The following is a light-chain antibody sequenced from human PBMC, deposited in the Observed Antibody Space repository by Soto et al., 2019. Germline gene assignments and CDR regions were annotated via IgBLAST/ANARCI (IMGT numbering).Light chain of an antibody. J-gene: IGKJ1*01. CDR3: LEHDSLPWT. Sequence: DIVMTQSPDSLAVSLGERATINCKYSQSILYSSNNKNYLVWYQQKPGQPPKVLIYWASTRESGVPDRFTVIAYWTEFTLTISRIPAVYLAFYYCLEHDSLPWTFGQRPKVDI. CDR1: QSILYSSNNKNY. CDR2: WAS. V-gene: IGKV4-1*01.